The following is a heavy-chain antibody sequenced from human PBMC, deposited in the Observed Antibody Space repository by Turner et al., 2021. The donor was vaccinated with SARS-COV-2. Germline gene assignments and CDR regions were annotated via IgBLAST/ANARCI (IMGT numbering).Heavy chain of an antibody. CDR2: IKPNSESV. Sequence: QVQLVQSGTEVRKPGASVRVSCQTAGYTFTDYYIHWVRQAPGQGLEWVAWIKPNSESVNFAQKFQDRIFLTRDTSINTVYIDLTNLTSDDTAVYFCARGYDMLTGSSFSFFDSWGQGTLVAVSS. V-gene: IGHV1-2*02. CDR1: GYTFTDYY. CDR3: ARGYDMLTGSSFSFFDS. J-gene: IGHJ5*01. D-gene: IGHD3-9*01.